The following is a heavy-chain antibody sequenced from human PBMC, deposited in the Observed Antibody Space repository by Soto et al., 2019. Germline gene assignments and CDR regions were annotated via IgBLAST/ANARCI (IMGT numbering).Heavy chain of an antibody. CDR3: TTPYDGFGESRSYYYYYYGMDV. J-gene: IGHJ6*02. D-gene: IGHD3-10*01. Sequence: GGSLRLSCEASGFTFSNAWMSWVRQAPGKGLEWVGRIKSKTDGGTTDYAAPVKGRFTISRDDSKNTLYLQMNSLKTEDTAVYYCTTPYDGFGESRSYYYYYYGMDVWGQGTTVTVSS. CDR1: GFTFSNAW. CDR2: IKSKTDGGTT. V-gene: IGHV3-15*01.